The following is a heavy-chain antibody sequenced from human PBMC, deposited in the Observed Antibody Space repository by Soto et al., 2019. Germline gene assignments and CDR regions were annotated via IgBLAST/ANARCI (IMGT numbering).Heavy chain of an antibody. Sequence: PSETLSLTCTVSGGSVSSSVYWWGWIRQPPGKGPEWIGSLYYTGKTFYNPSLKSRVTISVDTSKNQLSLKVKSVTAADTAVYYCARHFGDQMFYDYWGQGTLVTVPS. J-gene: IGHJ4*02. CDR3: ARHFGDQMFYDY. V-gene: IGHV4-39*01. D-gene: IGHD3-10*01. CDR2: LYYTGKT. CDR1: GGSVSSSVYW.